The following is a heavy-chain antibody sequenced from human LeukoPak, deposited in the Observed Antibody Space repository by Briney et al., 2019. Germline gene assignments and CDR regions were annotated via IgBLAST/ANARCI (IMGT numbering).Heavy chain of an antibody. CDR3: ARDLNGSGSL. CDR1: GFTFSSYS. D-gene: IGHD3-10*01. V-gene: IGHV3-48*01. Sequence: GGSLRLSCAASGFTFSSYSMNWVRQAPGKGLEWVSYISSSSSTIYYADSVKGRFTISRDNAKNSLYLQTNSLRAEDTAVYYCARDLNGSGSLGGQGTLVTVSS. CDR2: ISSSSSTI. J-gene: IGHJ4*02.